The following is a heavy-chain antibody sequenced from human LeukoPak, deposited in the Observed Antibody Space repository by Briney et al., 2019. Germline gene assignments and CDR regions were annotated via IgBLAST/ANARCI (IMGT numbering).Heavy chain of an antibody. V-gene: IGHV3-30*02. Sequence: GGSPRLTCAASGFTFSSYGMHWVRQAPGKGLEWVAFIRYDGSNKYYADSVKGRFTISRDNSKNTLYLQMNSLRAEDTAVYYCARDEEDYWGQGTLVTVSS. CDR3: ARDEEDY. J-gene: IGHJ4*02. CDR2: IRYDGSNK. CDR1: GFTFSSYG.